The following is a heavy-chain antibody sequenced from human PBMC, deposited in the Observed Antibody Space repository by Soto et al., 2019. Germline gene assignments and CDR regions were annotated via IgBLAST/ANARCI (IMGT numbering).Heavy chain of an antibody. CDR2: INAGNGNT. Sequence: ASVKVSCKASGYTFTSYAMHWVRQAPGQRLEWMGWINAGNGNTKYSQKLQGRVTITRDTSASTAYMELSSLRSEDTAVYYCARGGPSGFWSGYYIYYYYYYMDVGGKGTTVTVSS. V-gene: IGHV1-3*01. J-gene: IGHJ6*03. CDR3: ARGGPSGFWSGYYIYYYYYYMDV. CDR1: GYTFTSYA. D-gene: IGHD3-3*01.